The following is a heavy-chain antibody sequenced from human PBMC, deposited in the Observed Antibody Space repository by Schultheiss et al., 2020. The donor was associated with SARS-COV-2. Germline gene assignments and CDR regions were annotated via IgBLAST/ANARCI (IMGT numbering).Heavy chain of an antibody. J-gene: IGHJ4*02. D-gene: IGHD2-15*01. CDR3: ARVYCSGGSCMNYFDY. Sequence: ASVKVSCKASGYTFTGYYMHWVRQAPGQGLEWMGIINPSGGSTSYAQKFQGRVTMTRDTSTSTVYMELSSLRSEDTAVYYCARVYCSGGSCMNYFDYWGQGTLVTVSS. CDR2: INPSGGST. V-gene: IGHV1-46*01. CDR1: GYTFTGYY.